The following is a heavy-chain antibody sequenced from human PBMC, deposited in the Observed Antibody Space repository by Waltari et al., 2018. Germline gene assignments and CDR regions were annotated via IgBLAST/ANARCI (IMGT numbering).Heavy chain of an antibody. D-gene: IGHD2-15*01. CDR2: WEPEDGET. CDR1: GYTLTELS. CDR3: ATRSYCSGGSCPLWY. V-gene: IGHV1-24*01. J-gene: IGHJ4*02. Sequence: QVQLVQSGAEVKKPGASVKVSCKVSGYTLTELSMHWVRQAPGKGLEWMGGWEPEDGETIYAQKFQGRVTMTEDTSTDTAYMELSSLRSEDTAVYYCATRSYCSGGSCPLWYWGQGTLVTVSS.